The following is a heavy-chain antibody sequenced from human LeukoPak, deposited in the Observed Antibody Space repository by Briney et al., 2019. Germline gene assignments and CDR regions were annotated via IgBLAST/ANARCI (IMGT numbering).Heavy chain of an antibody. Sequence: SETLSLTCTVSGGSISSYYWSWIRQPPGKGLEWIGYIYYSGSTNYNPSLKGRVTISVDTSKNQFSLKLSSVTAADTAVYYCAREAGYYDSSGYYVGSAFDIWGQGTMVTVSS. V-gene: IGHV4-59*01. CDR3: AREAGYYDSSGYYVGSAFDI. CDR2: IYYSGST. J-gene: IGHJ3*02. D-gene: IGHD3-22*01. CDR1: GGSISSYY.